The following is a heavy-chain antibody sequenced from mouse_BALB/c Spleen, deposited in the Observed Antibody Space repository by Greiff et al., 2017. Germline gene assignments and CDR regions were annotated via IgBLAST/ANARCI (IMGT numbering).Heavy chain of an antibody. Sequence: EVMLVESGGDLVKPGGSLKLSCAASGFTFSSYGMSWVRQTPDKRLEWVATISSGGSYTYYPDSVKGRFTISRDNAKNTLYLQMSSLKSEDTAMYYCARQSTTVVVDYWGQGTSVTVSS. CDR2: ISSGGSYT. J-gene: IGHJ4*01. D-gene: IGHD1-1*01. CDR1: GFTFSSYG. CDR3: ARQSTTVVVDY. V-gene: IGHV5-6*01.